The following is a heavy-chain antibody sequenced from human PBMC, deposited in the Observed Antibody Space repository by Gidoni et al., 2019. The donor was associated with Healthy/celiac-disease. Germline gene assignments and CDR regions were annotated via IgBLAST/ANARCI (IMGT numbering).Heavy chain of an antibody. Sequence: QVQLQESGTGLVKPSQTLSLTCTVSGCSISSGGYYWSWIRQHPGKGLEWIGYIYYSGGTYYNPSLKSRVTISVDTSKNQFSLKLSSVTAADTAVYYCARIDFWSGYGNYWGQGTLVTVSS. CDR2: IYYSGGT. D-gene: IGHD3-3*01. V-gene: IGHV4-31*03. CDR1: GCSISSGGYY. J-gene: IGHJ4*02. CDR3: ARIDFWSGYGNY.